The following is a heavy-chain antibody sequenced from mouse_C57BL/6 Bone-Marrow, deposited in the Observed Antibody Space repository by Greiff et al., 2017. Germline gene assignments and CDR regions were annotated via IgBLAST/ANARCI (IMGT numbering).Heavy chain of an antibody. J-gene: IGHJ2*01. CDR2: IYCDDDK. CDR3: ARICYGYDGFDY. Sequence: QVTLKESGPGILQSSQTLSLTCSFSGFSLSTSGMGVSCIRQPSGKGLEWLAHIYCDDDKRYNPSVKRQLTSPKDTSRDQVFLKITSVDTADTATYYCARICYGYDGFDYWGQGTTLTVSS. D-gene: IGHD2-2*01. V-gene: IGHV8-12*01. CDR1: GFSLSTSGMG.